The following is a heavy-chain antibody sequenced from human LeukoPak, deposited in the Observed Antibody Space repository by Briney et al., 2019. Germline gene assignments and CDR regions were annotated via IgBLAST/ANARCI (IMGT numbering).Heavy chain of an antibody. D-gene: IGHD3-22*01. CDR3: AKVLYYYDAIFDY. J-gene: IGHJ4*02. V-gene: IGHV3-30*18. CDR2: ISYDGSNK. Sequence: GRSLRLSCAASGFTFSSYGMHWVRQAPGKGLEWVAVISYDGSNKYYADSVKGRFTISRDNSKNTLYLQMNSLRAEDTAVYYCAKVLYYYDAIFDYWGQGTLVTVSS. CDR1: GFTFSSYG.